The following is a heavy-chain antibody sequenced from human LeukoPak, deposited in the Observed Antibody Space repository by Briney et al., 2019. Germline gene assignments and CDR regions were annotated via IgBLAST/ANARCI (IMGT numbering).Heavy chain of an antibody. Sequence: GGSLRLSCAASGFTFSSYWMSWVRQAPGKGLEWVANIKQDGSEKYYVDSVKGRFTISRDNAKNSLYLQMNSLRAEDTAVYYCAKGWYYYDSSAPFDYWGQGTLVTVSS. CDR3: AKGWYYYDSSAPFDY. CDR1: GFTFSSYW. CDR2: IKQDGSEK. D-gene: IGHD3-22*01. V-gene: IGHV3-7*01. J-gene: IGHJ4*02.